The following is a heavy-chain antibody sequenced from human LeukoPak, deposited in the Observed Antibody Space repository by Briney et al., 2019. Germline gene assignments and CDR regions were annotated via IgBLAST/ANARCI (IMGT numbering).Heavy chain of an antibody. Sequence: PGRSLRLSCAASGFTFSSYAMHWVRQAPGKGLEWVAVIWFDGSKKYYADSVKGRFTISRDNSKKTLYLQMNSLRAEDTAVYYCAKECRMIVVGNYYYMDVWGKGTTVTVSS. CDR1: GFTFSSYA. V-gene: IGHV3-33*06. CDR3: AKECRMIVVGNYYYMDV. CDR2: IWFDGSKK. J-gene: IGHJ6*03. D-gene: IGHD3-22*01.